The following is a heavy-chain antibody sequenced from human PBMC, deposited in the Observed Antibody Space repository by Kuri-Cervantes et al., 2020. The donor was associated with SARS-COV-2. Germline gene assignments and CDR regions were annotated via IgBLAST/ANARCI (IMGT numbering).Heavy chain of an antibody. CDR1: GGSISSYY. Sequence: SETLSLTCTVSGGSISSYYWSWIRQPPGKGLEWIGYICYSGSTNYNPSLKSRVTISVDTSKNQFSLKLSSVTAADTAVYYCARSKGSGWFGFDPSMDVWGQGTTVTVSS. D-gene: IGHD6-19*01. CDR2: ICYSGST. J-gene: IGHJ6*02. V-gene: IGHV4-59*01. CDR3: ARSKGSGWFGFDPSMDV.